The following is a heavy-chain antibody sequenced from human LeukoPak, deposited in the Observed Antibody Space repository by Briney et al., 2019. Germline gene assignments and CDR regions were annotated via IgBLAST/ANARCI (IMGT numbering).Heavy chain of an antibody. Sequence: GGSLRLSCAASGFTFSSYAMSWVRQAPGKGLEWVSAISGGSTYYADSVKGRFTISRDNSKNTLYLQMNSLRAEDTAVYYCAKVIAVAGTWSWFDPWGQGTLVTVSS. CDR2: ISGGST. D-gene: IGHD6-19*01. V-gene: IGHV3-23*01. CDR3: AKVIAVAGTWSWFDP. J-gene: IGHJ5*02. CDR1: GFTFSSYA.